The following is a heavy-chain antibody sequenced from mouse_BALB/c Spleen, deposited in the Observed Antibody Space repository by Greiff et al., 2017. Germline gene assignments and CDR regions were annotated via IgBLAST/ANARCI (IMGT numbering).Heavy chain of an antibody. CDR2: INPSNGRT. Sequence: VQLQQPGAELVKPGASVKLSCKASGYTFTSYWMHWVKQRPGQGLEWIGEINPSNGRTNYNEKFKSKATLTVDKSSSTAYMQLSSLTSEDSAVYYCARTGSGYCGYYFDYWGQGTTLTVSS. CDR1: GYTFTSYW. D-gene: IGHD2-3*01. V-gene: IGHV1S81*02. J-gene: IGHJ2*01. CDR3: ARTGSGYCGYYFDY.